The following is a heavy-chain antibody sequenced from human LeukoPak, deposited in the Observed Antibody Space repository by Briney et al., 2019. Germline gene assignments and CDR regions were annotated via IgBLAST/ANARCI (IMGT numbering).Heavy chain of an antibody. CDR1: GFTFSSYS. CDR2: ISSSSSYI. D-gene: IGHD1-14*01. J-gene: IGHJ6*02. V-gene: IGHV3-21*01. CDR3: AREFTDSEYYYYYGMDV. Sequence: GGSLRLSCAASGFTFSSYSMNWVRQAPGKGLEWVSSISSSSSYIYYAESVKGRFTISRDNAKNSLYLQMNSLRAEDTAVYYCAREFTDSEYYYYYGMDVWGQGTTVTVSS.